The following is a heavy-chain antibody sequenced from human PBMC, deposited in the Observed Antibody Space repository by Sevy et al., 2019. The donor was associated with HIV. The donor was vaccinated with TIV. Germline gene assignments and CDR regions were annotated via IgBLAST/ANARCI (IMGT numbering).Heavy chain of an antibody. V-gene: IGHV1-18*01. CDR1: GYTFTTYN. Sequence: ASVKVSCKASGYTFTTYNIVWVRQAPGQGLEWLAWMSPYNGNKNYAQRVQGRVTMTTDTFTVTAFLELRSLEFDDTATYYCARGSTSWYDYWGQGTLVTVSS. D-gene: IGHD2-8*01. J-gene: IGHJ4*02. CDR3: ARGSTSWYDY. CDR2: MSPYNGNK.